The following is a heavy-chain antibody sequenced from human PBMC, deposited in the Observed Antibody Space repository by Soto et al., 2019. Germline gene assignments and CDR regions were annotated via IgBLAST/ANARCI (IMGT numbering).Heavy chain of an antibody. V-gene: IGHV3-23*01. D-gene: IGHD6-19*01. CDR2: ISGSGDST. CDR3: ARRSSGWYFDY. Sequence: PGVSLRLSCAASGFTFSSYAMSLVRQAPGKGLEWVSVISGSGDSTYYADSVKGRFTISRDNSKNTLYLQMNSLRAEDTAVYYCARRSSGWYFDYWGQGTLVTVSS. J-gene: IGHJ4*02. CDR1: GFTFSSYA.